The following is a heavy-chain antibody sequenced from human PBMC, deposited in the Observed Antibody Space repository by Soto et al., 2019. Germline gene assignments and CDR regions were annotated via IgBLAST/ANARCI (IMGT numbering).Heavy chain of an antibody. J-gene: IGHJ3*02. Sequence: QVQLQESGPGLVKASGTLSLICAVSGASISSRKWWTWVRQTPGKGLEWIGEIYHTGSTNHNPSLKRRVTMSVGKSKNHFSLKLSSVTAADTAVYYCASRFGELLADAFDIRGQGTMVTVSS. D-gene: IGHD3-10*01. V-gene: IGHV4-4*02. CDR3: ASRFGELLADAFDI. CDR1: GASISSRKW. CDR2: IYHTGST.